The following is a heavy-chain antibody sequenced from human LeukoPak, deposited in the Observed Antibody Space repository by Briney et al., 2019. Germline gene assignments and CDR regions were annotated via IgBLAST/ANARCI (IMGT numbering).Heavy chain of an antibody. Sequence: SETLSLTCTVSGYSISRGYYWGWIRQPPGKGLEWIGSIYHSGSTYYNPSLKSRVTISVDTSKNQFSLKLSSVTAADTAVYYCARDGSSSWRPNWFDPWGQGTLVTVSS. J-gene: IGHJ5*02. D-gene: IGHD6-13*01. CDR1: GYSISRGYY. CDR2: IYHSGST. V-gene: IGHV4-38-2*02. CDR3: ARDGSSSWRPNWFDP.